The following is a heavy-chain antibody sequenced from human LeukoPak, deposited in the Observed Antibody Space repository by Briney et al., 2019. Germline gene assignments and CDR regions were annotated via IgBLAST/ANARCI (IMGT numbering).Heavy chain of an antibody. J-gene: IGHJ5*02. CDR3: ARGSKDYDILTGYYPSDWFDP. D-gene: IGHD3-9*01. CDR1: GGSISSGSYY. CDR2: IYYSGST. V-gene: IGHV4-61*10. Sequence: SETLSLTCTVSGGSISSGSYYWSWIRQPAGKGLEWIGYIYYSGSTNYNPSLKSRVTISVDTSKNQFSLKLSSVTAADTAVYYCARGSKDYDILTGYYPSDWFDPWGQGTLVTVSS.